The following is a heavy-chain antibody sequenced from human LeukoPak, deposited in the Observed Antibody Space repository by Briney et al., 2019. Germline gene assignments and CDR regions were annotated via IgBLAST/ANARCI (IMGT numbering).Heavy chain of an antibody. CDR2: INHSGST. J-gene: IGHJ4*02. D-gene: IGHD3-10*01. V-gene: IGHV4-34*01. CDR1: GGSFSGYY. Sequence: PSETLSLTCAVYGGSFSGYYWSWIRQPPGKGLEWIGEINHSGSTNYNPSLKSRVTISVDTSKNQFSLKLSSVTAADTAVYYCARESRRRGSGSYYSSRYFDYWGQGTLVTVSS. CDR3: ARESRRRGSGSYYSSRYFDY.